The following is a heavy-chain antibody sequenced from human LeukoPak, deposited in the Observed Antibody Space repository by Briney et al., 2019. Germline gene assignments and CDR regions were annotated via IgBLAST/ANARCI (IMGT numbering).Heavy chain of an antibody. J-gene: IGHJ3*02. D-gene: IGHD1-26*01. V-gene: IGHV4-39*01. CDR3: ARPGGSYYSDAFDI. CDR2: IYYSGST. Sequence: SSETLSLTCTVSGGSISSSSYYWGWIRQPSGKGLEWIGSIYYSGSTYYNPSLKSRVTISVDTSKNQFSLKLSSVTAADTAVYYCARPGGSYYSDAFDIWGQGTMVTVSS. CDR1: GGSISSSSYY.